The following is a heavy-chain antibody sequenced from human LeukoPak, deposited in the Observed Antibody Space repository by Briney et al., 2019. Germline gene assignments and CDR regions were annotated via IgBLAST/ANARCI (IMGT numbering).Heavy chain of an antibody. CDR1: GYTFTGYY. D-gene: IGHD6-13*01. Sequence: GASVKVSCKASGYTFTGYYMHWVRQAPGQGLEWMGWINPNSGGTNYAQKFQGGVTMTRDTSISTAYMELSRLRSDDTAVYYCARPVLSGAAAADFDYWGQGTLVTVSS. V-gene: IGHV1-2*02. CDR2: INPNSGGT. CDR3: ARPVLSGAAAADFDY. J-gene: IGHJ4*02.